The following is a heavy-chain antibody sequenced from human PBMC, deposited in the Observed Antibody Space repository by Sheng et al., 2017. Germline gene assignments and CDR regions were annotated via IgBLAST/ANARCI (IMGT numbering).Heavy chain of an antibody. Sequence: QVQLQESGPGLVKPSETLSLTCAVSGYSISSGYYWGWIRQPPGKGLEWIGSIYHSGSTYYNPSLKSRVTISVDTSKNQFSLKLSSVTAADTAVYYCARLTMIALWYFDLWGRGTLVTVSS. CDR2: IYHSGST. D-gene: IGHD3-22*01. CDR1: GYSISSGYY. J-gene: IGHJ2*01. V-gene: IGHV4-38-2*01. CDR3: ARLTMIALWYFDL.